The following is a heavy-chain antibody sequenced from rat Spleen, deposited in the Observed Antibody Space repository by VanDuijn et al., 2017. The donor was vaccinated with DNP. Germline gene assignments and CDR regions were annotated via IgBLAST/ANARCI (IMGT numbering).Heavy chain of an antibody. CDR1: GFTFSDYN. V-gene: IGHV5-22*01. Sequence: EVQLVKSGGGLVQPGRSLKLSCAASGFTFSDYNMAWVRQAPKKGLEWVASISYEGSSTYYGDSVKGRCTISRDNAKSTLYLQMNSLRSEDTATYYCARRLGAQGYWYFDFWGPGTIVTVSS. CDR2: ISYEGSST. D-gene: IGHD5-1*01. CDR3: ARRLGAQGYWYFDF. J-gene: IGHJ1*01.